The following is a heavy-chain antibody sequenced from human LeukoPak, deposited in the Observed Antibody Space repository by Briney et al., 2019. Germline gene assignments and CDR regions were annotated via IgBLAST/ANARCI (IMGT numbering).Heavy chain of an antibody. CDR1: GYTFTSYD. CDR2: MNPNSGDT. V-gene: IGHV1-8*01. J-gene: IGHJ4*02. Sequence: ASVKVSCKASGYTFTSYDINWVRQATGQGLEWMGWMNPNSGDTGYAQKFQGRVTMTRNTSIRTAYMELSSLTSEDTAVYYCARQRGYNYGYDDYWGQGTLVTVSS. D-gene: IGHD5-18*01. CDR3: ARQRGYNYGYDDY.